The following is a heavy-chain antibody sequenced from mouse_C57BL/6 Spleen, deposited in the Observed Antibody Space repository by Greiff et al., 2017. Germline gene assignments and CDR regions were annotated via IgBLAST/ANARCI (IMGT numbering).Heavy chain of an antibody. CDR3: ARHEEDYYYGSDAMDY. Sequence: QVQLQQSGAELVKPGASVKLSCKASGYTFTEYTIHWVKQRSGQGLEWIGWFYPGSGSIKYNENFKDKATLTADKSSSTVYMELSRLTSEDSAVYFCARHEEDYYYGSDAMDYWGQGTSVTVSS. CDR1: GYTFTEYT. D-gene: IGHD1-1*01. J-gene: IGHJ4*01. V-gene: IGHV1-62-2*01. CDR2: FYPGSGSI.